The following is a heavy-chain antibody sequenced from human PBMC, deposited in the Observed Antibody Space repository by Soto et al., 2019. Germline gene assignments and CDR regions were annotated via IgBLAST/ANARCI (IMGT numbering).Heavy chain of an antibody. D-gene: IGHD1-1*01. CDR3: ARDPGNWWLDP. V-gene: IGHV3-33*01. J-gene: IGHJ5*02. CDR1: GFTFSSNG. Sequence: QVQLVESGGGVVQPGRSLSLSCAASGFTFSSNGMHWVRQAPGKGLEWVAVIWKDGSYKYYADSVKGRITISRDNSKDTLYREMNSRRDEDPAVYYCARDPGNWWLDPCGQGTLVTVSS. CDR2: IWKDGSYK.